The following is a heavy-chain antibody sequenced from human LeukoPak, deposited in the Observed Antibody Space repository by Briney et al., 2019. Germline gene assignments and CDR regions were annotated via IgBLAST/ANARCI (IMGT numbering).Heavy chain of an antibody. Sequence: SETLSLTCTLSGGSITNYYWNWIRQPSGKGVEWIGFIYYTGSTNYNPSPKSRVTISLDTSKNQFSLRLNSVTAADTAVYYCARGYCSGGSCDYFDLWGRGTLVTVSS. V-gene: IGHV4-59*13. CDR1: GGSITNYY. J-gene: IGHJ2*01. CDR3: ARGYCSGGSCDYFDL. D-gene: IGHD2-15*01. CDR2: IYYTGST.